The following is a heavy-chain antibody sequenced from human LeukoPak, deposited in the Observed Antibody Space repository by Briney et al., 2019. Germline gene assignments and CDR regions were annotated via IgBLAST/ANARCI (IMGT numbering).Heavy chain of an antibody. J-gene: IGHJ4*02. CDR2: IYASGST. V-gene: IGHV4-4*07. D-gene: IGHD3-22*01. CDR3: ARDGGNDSSGYFYYFDY. CDR1: GGSISSYY. Sequence: KPSETLSLTCTVSGGSISSYYWSWIRQPAGKGLEWIGRIYASGSTNYNPSLKSRVTMSVDTSKNQFSLKLSSVTAADTAAYYCARDGGNDSSGYFYYFDYWGQGTLVTVSS.